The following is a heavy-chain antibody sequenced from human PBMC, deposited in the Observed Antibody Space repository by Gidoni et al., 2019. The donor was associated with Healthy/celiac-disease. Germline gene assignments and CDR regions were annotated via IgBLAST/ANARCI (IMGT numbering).Heavy chain of an antibody. D-gene: IGHD5-12*01. J-gene: IGHJ4*02. V-gene: IGHV3-30*18. Sequence: QVQLVESGGGVVQPGRSLRLSCAASGFPFSSYGMHWVRQAPGKGLEWVAVISYDGSNKYYADSVKGRFTISRDNSKNTLYLQMNSLRAEDTAVYYCAKGGGRWLQLGDYWGQGTLVTVSS. CDR3: AKGGGRWLQLGDY. CDR2: ISYDGSNK. CDR1: GFPFSSYG.